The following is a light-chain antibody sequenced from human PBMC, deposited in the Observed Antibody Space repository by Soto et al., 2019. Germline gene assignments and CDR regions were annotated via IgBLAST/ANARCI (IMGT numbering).Light chain of an antibody. Sequence: DIVLTQSPATLSLSPGDRATLSCRSSQSVNSNLDWYQQKPGQAPRLLIYDASNRATGIPGRFSGSGSGTDFTLTISSLEPEDFAVYYCQQRSNWPPIFTFGPGTKVDIK. CDR2: DAS. CDR1: QSVNSN. CDR3: QQRSNWPPIFT. J-gene: IGKJ3*01. V-gene: IGKV3-11*01.